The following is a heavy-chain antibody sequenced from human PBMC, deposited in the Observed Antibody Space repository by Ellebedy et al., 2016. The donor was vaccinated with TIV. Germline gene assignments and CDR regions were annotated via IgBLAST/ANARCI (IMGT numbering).Heavy chain of an antibody. J-gene: IGHJ4*02. Sequence: AASVKVSCKAPGYTFTSYDINWVRQATGQGLEWMGWMTPNSGNAGSAQKFQGRVTMTWNTSISTAYMELSSLRSEDTAVYYCAREEVATTSFDYWGQGTLVTVSS. D-gene: IGHD5-12*01. V-gene: IGHV1-8*02. CDR2: MTPNSGNA. CDR3: AREEVATTSFDY. CDR1: GYTFTSYD.